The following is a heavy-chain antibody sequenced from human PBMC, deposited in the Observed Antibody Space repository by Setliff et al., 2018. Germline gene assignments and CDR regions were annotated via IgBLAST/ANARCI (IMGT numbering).Heavy chain of an antibody. Sequence: SETLSLTCTVPGDSISSISYYWGWIRQPPGKGLEWIGTIYDSGKTYYNPSLKSRVTISVATSKNQFSLKLSAVTAADTAVYYCARDVGGEGYFDSWGQGTLVTVSS. D-gene: IGHD3-10*01. CDR1: GDSISSISYY. J-gene: IGHJ4*02. CDR3: ARDVGGEGYFDS. CDR2: IYDSGKT. V-gene: IGHV4-39*07.